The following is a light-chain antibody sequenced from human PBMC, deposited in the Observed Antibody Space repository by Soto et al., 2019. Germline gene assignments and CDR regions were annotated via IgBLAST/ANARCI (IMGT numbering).Light chain of an antibody. J-gene: IGKJ1*01. CDR1: QSISIW. Sequence: DIHMTQSPSTLSASVGDRVTITCRASQSISIWLAWYQQKPGKAPNLLIYKTSSLETGVPSRFSGSGSGTEFPLMFRCVQSVVFAFYYCQSWVDYSWWFGQGTKVEVK. CDR2: KTS. CDR3: QSWVDYSWW. V-gene: IGKV1-5*03.